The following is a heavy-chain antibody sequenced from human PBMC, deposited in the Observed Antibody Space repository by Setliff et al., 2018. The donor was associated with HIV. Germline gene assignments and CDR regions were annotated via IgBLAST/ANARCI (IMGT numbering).Heavy chain of an antibody. CDR2: INQSGNT. CDR3: AREGGQGYSGSGSFYHRNFDL. Sequence: KPSETLSLTCAVYGGSLSGYYWSWVRQSPGGGLEWIGEINQSGNTNFNPSLKSRLIISVDTSKSQFSLKLTSVTAADTALYYCAREGGQGYSGSGSFYHRNFDLWGRGTLVTVSS. V-gene: IGHV4-34*01. J-gene: IGHJ2*01. D-gene: IGHD3-10*01. CDR1: GGSLSGYY.